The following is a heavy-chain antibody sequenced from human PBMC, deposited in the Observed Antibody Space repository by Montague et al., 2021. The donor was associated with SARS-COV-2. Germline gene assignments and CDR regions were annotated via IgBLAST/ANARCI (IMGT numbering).Heavy chain of an antibody. D-gene: IGHD3-22*01. CDR2: IYYSGST. CDR1: GGSISSSGYY. CDR3: ASPTYYYDSSGSDAFDI. V-gene: IGHV4-39*01. Sequence: SETLSLTCTVSGGSISSSGYYWGWIRQPPGKGLEWIGSIYYSGSTYYNPSLKSRVTISVDTSKNQFSLKLSSVTAADTAAYYCASPTYYYDSSGSDAFDIWGQGTMVTVSS. J-gene: IGHJ3*02.